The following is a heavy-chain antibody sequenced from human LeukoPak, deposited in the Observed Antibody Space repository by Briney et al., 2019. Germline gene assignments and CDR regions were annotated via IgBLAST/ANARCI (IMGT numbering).Heavy chain of an antibody. CDR3: AKDLTYYYDSSGYS. CDR2: ISYDGRNK. CDR1: GFTFSSYG. Sequence: GGSLRLSCAASGFTFSSYGMHWVRRAPGKGLGWVAVISYDGRNKYYADSVKGRFTISRDNSKNTLYLQMNSLRAEDTAVYYCAKDLTYYYDSSGYSWGQGTLVTVSS. J-gene: IGHJ5*02. D-gene: IGHD3-22*01. V-gene: IGHV3-30*18.